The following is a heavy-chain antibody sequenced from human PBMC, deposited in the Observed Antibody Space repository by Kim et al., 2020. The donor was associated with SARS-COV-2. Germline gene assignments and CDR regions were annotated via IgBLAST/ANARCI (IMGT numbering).Heavy chain of an antibody. V-gene: IGHV3-64*02. D-gene: IGHD3-22*01. Sequence: GGSLRLSCVASGFTFSSNAMNWVRQAPGKGLEYVSVKSGNGGKKYYADSVKGRFTISRDNSKNSLYLQMGSLRAEDMAVYYCASGFKYYNDSSGQDAGYFELWGGGTLFSLSS. CDR2: KSGNGGKK. J-gene: IGHJ2*01. CDR1: GFTFSSNA. CDR3: ASGFKYYNDSSGQDAGYFEL.